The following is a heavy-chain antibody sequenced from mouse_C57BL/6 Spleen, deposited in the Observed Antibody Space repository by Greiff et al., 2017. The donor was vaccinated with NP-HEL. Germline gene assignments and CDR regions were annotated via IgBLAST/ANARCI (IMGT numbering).Heavy chain of an antibody. V-gene: IGHV1-78*01. D-gene: IGHD2-4*01. J-gene: IGHJ4*01. CDR1: GYTFTDHT. CDR3: ARVGLRVDYAMDY. Sequence: VKVVESDAELVKPGASVKISCKVSGYTFTDHTIHWMKQRPEQGLEWIGYIYPRDGSTKYNEKFKGKATLTADKSSSTAYMQLNSLTSEDSAVYFCARVGLRVDYAMDYWGQGTSVTVSS. CDR2: IYPRDGST.